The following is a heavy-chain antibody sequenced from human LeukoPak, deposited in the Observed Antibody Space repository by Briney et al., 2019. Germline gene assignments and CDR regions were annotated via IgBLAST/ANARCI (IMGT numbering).Heavy chain of an antibody. CDR2: IKQGGSEK. D-gene: IGHD3-10*01. Sequence: GGSLRLSCAASGFTFSSYWMSWVRQAPGKGLEWVANIKQGGSEKYYVDSVKGRLTISRDNAKNSLYLQMNSLRAEDTAVYYCARVLWFGEPRDFDYWGQGTLVTVSS. V-gene: IGHV3-7*01. J-gene: IGHJ4*02. CDR1: GFTFSSYW. CDR3: ARVLWFGEPRDFDY.